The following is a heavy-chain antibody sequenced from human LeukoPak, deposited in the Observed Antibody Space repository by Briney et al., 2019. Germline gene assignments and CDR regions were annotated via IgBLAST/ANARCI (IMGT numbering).Heavy chain of an antibody. CDR2: IYYSGST. Sequence: SEALSLTCTVSGGSISSGDYYWSWIRQPPGAGLEWIGYIYYSGSTYYNPSLKSRLTISVDTSKNQFSLKLNSVTAADTAVYYCASGRGVGGSWGQGTLVTVSS. J-gene: IGHJ5*02. D-gene: IGHD3-16*01. CDR3: ASGRGVGGS. CDR1: GGSISSGDYY. V-gene: IGHV4-30-4*01.